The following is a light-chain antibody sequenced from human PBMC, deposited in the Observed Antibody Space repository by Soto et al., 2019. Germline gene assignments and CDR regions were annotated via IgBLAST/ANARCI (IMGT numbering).Light chain of an antibody. CDR2: GAS. J-gene: IGKJ5*01. CDR3: QQHGSSPIT. V-gene: IGKV3-20*01. Sequence: EIVLTQSPGTLSLSPGERATLSCRASQSVSSSYLAWYQHKPGQAPRLLIYGASNRATGIPDRFSGSGSGTDFTLTISRLEPEDFAVYYCQQHGSSPITFGQGTRLEIK. CDR1: QSVSSSY.